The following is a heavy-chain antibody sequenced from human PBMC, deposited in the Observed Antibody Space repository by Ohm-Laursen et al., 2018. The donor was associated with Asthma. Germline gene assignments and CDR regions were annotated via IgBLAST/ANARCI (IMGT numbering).Heavy chain of an antibody. V-gene: IGHV3-30-3*01. J-gene: IGHJ5*02. CDR2: GGSYYDGGLK. Sequence: SLRLSCAASGFTFRSYAMHWVRQAPGKGLEWVAVGGSYYDGGLKYYADSVNGRFTVSRDDSKNTLYLQMNSLRPDDTAVYYCARESVEKWFDPWGQGTLVTVSS. CDR1: GFTFRSYA. CDR3: ARESVEKWFDP.